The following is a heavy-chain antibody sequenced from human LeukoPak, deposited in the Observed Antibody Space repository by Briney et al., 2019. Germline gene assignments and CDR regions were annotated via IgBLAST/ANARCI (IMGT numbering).Heavy chain of an antibody. CDR3: ATGGITIFGVVTYPND. J-gene: IGHJ4*02. CDR2: ISWNSGSI. D-gene: IGHD3-3*01. V-gene: IGHV3-9*01. CDR1: GFTFGDYA. Sequence: PGGSLILSCAASGFTFGDYAMHWVQQAPGKGLEWVSGISWNSGSIGYADSVKGRFTISSDNAKNSLYLQMNSLRAEDTALYYCATGGITIFGVVTYPNDWGQGTLVTVSS.